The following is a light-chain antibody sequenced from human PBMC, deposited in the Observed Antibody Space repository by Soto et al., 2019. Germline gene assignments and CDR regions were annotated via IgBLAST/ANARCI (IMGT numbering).Light chain of an antibody. CDR3: QQYDDLPIT. CDR1: QDISNF. J-gene: IGKJ5*01. V-gene: IGKV1-33*01. Sequence: DIDMTQSPSSLSASVGDRVTITCQASQDISNFLNWYQQKPGTAPKLLIYDASKLETGVPSRFSCSGSGTDFTLTINSLQPEDFATYYCQQYDDLPITFGQGTRLEIK. CDR2: DAS.